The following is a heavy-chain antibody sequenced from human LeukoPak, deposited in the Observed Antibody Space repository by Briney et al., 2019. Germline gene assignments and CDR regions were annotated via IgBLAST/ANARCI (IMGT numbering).Heavy chain of an antibody. CDR3: ARGRGIGTVNYCDY. CDR1: GYTFTGYY. V-gene: IGHV1-2*02. J-gene: IGHJ4*02. D-gene: IGHD3-3*02. CDR2: IIPNNGAT. Sequence: ASVKVSCKASGYTFTGYYMYWVRQAPGQGLAWMGWIIPNNGATNYAQKFQGRVTMTSDTSISTAYMELSGLRSDDTAVYYCARGRGIGTVNYCDYWGQGTLVTVSS.